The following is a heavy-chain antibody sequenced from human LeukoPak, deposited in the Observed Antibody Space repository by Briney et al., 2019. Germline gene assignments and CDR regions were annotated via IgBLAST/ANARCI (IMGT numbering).Heavy chain of an antibody. D-gene: IGHD2-15*01. CDR1: GFTFSDYY. J-gene: IGHJ3*02. V-gene: IGHV3-11*04. Sequence: GGSLRLSCAASGFTFSDYYMSWIRQAPGKGLEWVSYISSSGSTIYYADSVKGRFTISRDNAKNSLYLRMNSLRAEDTAVYYCARDRGEVYCSGGSCYPKRDDAFDIWGQGTMVTVSS. CDR3: ARDRGEVYCSGGSCYPKRDDAFDI. CDR2: ISSSGSTI.